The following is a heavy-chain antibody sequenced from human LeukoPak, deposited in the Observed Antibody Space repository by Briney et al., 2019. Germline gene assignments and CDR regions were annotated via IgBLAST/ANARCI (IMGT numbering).Heavy chain of an antibody. CDR2: ISAYNGNT. Sequence: ASVKVSCKASGYTFTSYGISWVRQAPGQGLEWMGWISAYNGNTNYAQKLQGRVTMTTDTSTSTAYMELRSLRSDDTAVYYCARAFHDYGDYFLFPGYYYYYYMDVWGKGTTATVSS. CDR3: ARAFHDYGDYFLFPGYYYYYYMDV. J-gene: IGHJ6*03. CDR1: GYTFTSYG. D-gene: IGHD4-17*01. V-gene: IGHV1-18*01.